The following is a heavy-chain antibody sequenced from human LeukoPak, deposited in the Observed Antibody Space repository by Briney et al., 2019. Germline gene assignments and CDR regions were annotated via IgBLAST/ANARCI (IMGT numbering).Heavy chain of an antibody. J-gene: IGHJ5*02. Sequence: SETLSLTCTVSGGSISSYYWSWIRQPPGKGLEWIGYIYYSGSTNYNPSLKSRVTISVDTSKNQFSLKLSSVTATDTAVYYCARWCSSTSCYNLGGFDPWGQGTLVTVSS. V-gene: IGHV4-59*08. CDR2: IYYSGST. D-gene: IGHD2-2*01. CDR1: GGSISSYY. CDR3: ARWCSSTSCYNLGGFDP.